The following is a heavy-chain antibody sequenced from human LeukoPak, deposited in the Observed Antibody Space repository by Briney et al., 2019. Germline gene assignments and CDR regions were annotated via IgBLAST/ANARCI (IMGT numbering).Heavy chain of an antibody. Sequence: GGSLRLSCAASGFTFSTSAMTWVRQAPGKGLEWVSGISGSGVTDYADSVKGRFTISRDNAKNSLYLQMNSLRAEDTAVYYCARLFCRGGSCYSGDAFDIWGQGTMVTVSS. CDR3: ARLFCRGGSCYSGDAFDI. J-gene: IGHJ3*02. CDR1: GFTFSTSA. CDR2: ISGSGVT. D-gene: IGHD2-15*01. V-gene: IGHV3-23*01.